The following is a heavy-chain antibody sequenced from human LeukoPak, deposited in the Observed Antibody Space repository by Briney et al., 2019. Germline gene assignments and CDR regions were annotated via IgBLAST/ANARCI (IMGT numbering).Heavy chain of an antibody. Sequence: ASVKVSCKASGGTFSSYAISWVRQAPGQGLEWMGGIIPIFGTANYAQKFQGRVTITADKSTSTAYMELSSLRSEDTAVYYCARLCSIRWCLHDWFDPWGQGTLVTVSS. D-gene: IGHD2-21*01. CDR2: IIPIFGTA. CDR3: ARLCSIRWCLHDWFDP. J-gene: IGHJ5*02. CDR1: GGTFSSYA. V-gene: IGHV1-69*06.